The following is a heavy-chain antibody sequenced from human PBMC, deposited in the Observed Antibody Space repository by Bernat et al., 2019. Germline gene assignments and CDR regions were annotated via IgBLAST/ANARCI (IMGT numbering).Heavy chain of an antibody. CDR1: GFTFSGSA. CDR2: IRSKANSYAT. CDR3: TRHEDYYDSSGYYGTRSFDY. Sequence: LVESGGGLVQPGGSLKLSCAASGFTFSGSAMHWVRQASGKGLEWVGRIRSKANSYATAYAASVKGRFTISRDDSKNTAYLQMNSLKTEDTAVYYYTRHEDYYDSSGYYGTRSFDYWGQGTLVTVSS. D-gene: IGHD3-22*01. J-gene: IGHJ4*02. V-gene: IGHV3-73*02.